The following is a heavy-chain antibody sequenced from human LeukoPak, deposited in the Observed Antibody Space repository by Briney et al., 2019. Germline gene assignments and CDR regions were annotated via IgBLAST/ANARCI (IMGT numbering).Heavy chain of an antibody. J-gene: IGHJ4*02. CDR2: ISISGNTI. CDR3: APGYCSSTSCLHYFGY. CDR1: GFTFTTYS. D-gene: IGHD2-2*01. V-gene: IGHV3-48*04. Sequence: PGGSLRVSCAASGFTFTTYSMNWVRQAPGKGLEWVSYISISGNTIYYADSVKGRFTISRDNAKNSLYLQMNSLRAEDTAVYYCAPGYCSSTSCLHYFGYWGQGTLVTVSS.